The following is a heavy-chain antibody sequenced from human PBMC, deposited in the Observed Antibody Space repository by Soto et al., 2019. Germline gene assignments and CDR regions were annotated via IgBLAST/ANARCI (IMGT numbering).Heavy chain of an antibody. J-gene: IGHJ4*02. V-gene: IGHV1-46*03. D-gene: IGHD3-3*01. Sequence: ASVKVSCKACGYTFTGYYMHWVRQAPGQGLEWMGIINPSGGSTSYAQKFQGRVTMTRDTSTSTVYMELSSLRSEDTAVYYCARGPHTIFGVVNSYYFDYWGQGTLVTVSS. CDR2: INPSGGST. CDR1: GYTFTGYY. CDR3: ARGPHTIFGVVNSYYFDY.